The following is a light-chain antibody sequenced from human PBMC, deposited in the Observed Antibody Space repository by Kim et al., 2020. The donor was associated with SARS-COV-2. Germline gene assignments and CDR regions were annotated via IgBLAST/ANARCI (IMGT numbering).Light chain of an antibody. Sequence: PGETARLTCGGRNIGTDSVHGYQQMPGQAPVLVISYDRDRPSGISARYSGSNSGNTATLTISGVEAGDEGDYYCQVWDSSSDHVVFGGGTQLTVL. CDR2: YDR. CDR1: NIGTDS. CDR3: QVWDSSSDHVV. J-gene: IGLJ2*01. V-gene: IGLV3-21*04.